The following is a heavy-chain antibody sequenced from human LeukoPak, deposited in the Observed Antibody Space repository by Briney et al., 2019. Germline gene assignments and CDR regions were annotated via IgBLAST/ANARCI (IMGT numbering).Heavy chain of an antibody. J-gene: IGHJ4*02. Sequence: SETLSLTCTVSGGSISSGSYYWSWIRQPVGKGLEWIGRIYTSGSTNYNPSLKSRVTISVDTSKNQFSLKLSSVTAADTAVYYCAREAGEDIVLMVYAMTYYFDYWGQGTLVTVSS. CDR2: IYTSGST. CDR3: AREAGEDIVLMVYAMTYYFDY. CDR1: GGSISSGSYY. D-gene: IGHD2-8*01. V-gene: IGHV4-61*02.